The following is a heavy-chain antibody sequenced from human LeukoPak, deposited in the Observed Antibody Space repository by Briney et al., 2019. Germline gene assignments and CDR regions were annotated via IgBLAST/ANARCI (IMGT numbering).Heavy chain of an antibody. V-gene: IGHV4-39*01. CDR2: LYYSGTP. J-gene: IGHJ5*02. CDR1: GGSITTNSRY. D-gene: IGHD7-27*01. Sequence: KTSETLSLTCTVSGGSITTNSRYWGWIRQPPGKGLEWIGSLYYSGTPYYNPSLKSRVTISVDPSKNQFSLKLSSVTAADTAVYYCARHGDSNWFDPWGQGTLATVPS. CDR3: ARHGDSNWFDP.